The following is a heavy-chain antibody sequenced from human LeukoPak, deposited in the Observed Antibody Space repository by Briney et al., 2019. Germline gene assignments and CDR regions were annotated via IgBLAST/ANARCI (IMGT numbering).Heavy chain of an antibody. V-gene: IGHV3-23*01. D-gene: IGHD1-26*01. CDR1: GFTFSSYA. Sequence: GGSLRLSCAASGFTFSSYAMSWVRQAPGKGLAWVSAISGSGGSTYYADSVKGRFTISRDNSKNTLYLQMNSLRAEDTAVYYCALHRGSYYLGRWFDPWDQGTLVTVSS. J-gene: IGHJ5*02. CDR2: ISGSGGST. CDR3: ALHRGSYYLGRWFDP.